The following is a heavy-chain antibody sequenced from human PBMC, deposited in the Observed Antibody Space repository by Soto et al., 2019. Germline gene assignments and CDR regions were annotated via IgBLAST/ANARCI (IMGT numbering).Heavy chain of an antibody. CDR1: GFTFTSHW. J-gene: IGHJ6*02. Sequence: EVHLVESGGGLVQPGGSLRLSCAASGFTFTSHWMHWVRQAPGKGLVWVSRLNSDGSSRYYGDSMEGRFTISRDNAKNTVYLQINSLRDEDTAVYYCARGLKNKYGMDVWGQGTTVTVS. CDR3: ARGLKNKYGMDV. CDR2: LNSDGSSR. V-gene: IGHV3-74*01.